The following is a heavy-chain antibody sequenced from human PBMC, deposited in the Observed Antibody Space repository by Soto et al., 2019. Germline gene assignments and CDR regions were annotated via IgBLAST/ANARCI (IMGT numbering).Heavy chain of an antibody. CDR2: IYHSGST. J-gene: IGHJ3*02. CDR1: GYSIISGYY. CDR3: ARDRGQWLAHAFDI. V-gene: IGHV4-38-2*02. D-gene: IGHD6-19*01. Sequence: AETLSHTCAVSGYSIISGYYCCWIRQPPGKGLEWIGSIYHSGSTYYNPSLKSRVTISVDTSKNQFSLKLSSVTAADTAVYYCARDRGQWLAHAFDIWGQGTMVTVS.